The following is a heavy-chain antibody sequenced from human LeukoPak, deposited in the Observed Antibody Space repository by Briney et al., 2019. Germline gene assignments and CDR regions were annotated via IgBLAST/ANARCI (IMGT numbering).Heavy chain of an antibody. J-gene: IGHJ4*02. CDR3: ATLGGRSGGLRHGDY. Sequence: SVKVSCKASGGTFSSYAISWVRQAPGQGLEWMGGIIPIFGTANYAQKFQGRVTITADESTSTAYMELRSLRSDDTAVYYCATLGGRSGGLRHGDYWGQGTLVTVSS. V-gene: IGHV1-69*01. CDR1: GGTFSSYA. CDR2: IIPIFGTA. D-gene: IGHD1-26*01.